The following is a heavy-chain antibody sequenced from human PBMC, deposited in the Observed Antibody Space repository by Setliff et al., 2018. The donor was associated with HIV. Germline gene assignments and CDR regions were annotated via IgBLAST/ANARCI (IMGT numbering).Heavy chain of an antibody. J-gene: IGHJ3*02. CDR1: GYSISSGYY. CDR3: ARGALGTDAFDI. D-gene: IGHD1-1*01. V-gene: IGHV4-38-2*01. Sequence: TLSLTCAVSGYSISSGYYWGWIRQPPGKGLEWIGSIYHSGSTYYNPSLKSRVTISVDTSKNQFSLKLSSVTAADTAVYYCARGALGTDAFDIWGQGTMVTVSS. CDR2: IYHSGST.